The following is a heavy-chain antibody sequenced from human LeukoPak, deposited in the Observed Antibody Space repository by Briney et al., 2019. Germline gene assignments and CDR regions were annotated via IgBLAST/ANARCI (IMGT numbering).Heavy chain of an antibody. CDR2: ISWNSDYI. CDR3: AKDIGGGDLLLTAFDI. CDR1: GFTFDDYA. J-gene: IGHJ3*02. V-gene: IGHV3-9*01. Sequence: QPGRSLRLSCAASGFTFDDYAMHWVRQVPGKGLEWVSGISWNSDYIGYADSVQGRFTISRDNAKNSLYLQMNSLRVEDTALYYCAKDIGGGDLLLTAFDIWGPGTMVTVSS. D-gene: IGHD1-26*01.